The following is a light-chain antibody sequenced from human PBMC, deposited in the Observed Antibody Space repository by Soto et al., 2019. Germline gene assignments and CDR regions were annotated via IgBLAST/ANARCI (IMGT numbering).Light chain of an antibody. CDR1: QSIDTY. CDR3: QHVYSMPIT. Sequence: DIQMTQSPSSLSASVGDRDNITCRASQSIDTYLNWYQQRPGQAPSLLIYSTSTLQSGVPSRFRGSGSGTDFTLTISSLQPEDFATYFCQHVYSMPITFGPGTKVDLE. V-gene: IGKV1-39*01. J-gene: IGKJ3*01. CDR2: STS.